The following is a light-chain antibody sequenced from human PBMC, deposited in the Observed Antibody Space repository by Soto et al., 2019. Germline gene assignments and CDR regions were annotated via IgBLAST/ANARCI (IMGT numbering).Light chain of an antibody. CDR1: QTISTW. J-gene: IGKJ1*01. CDR2: DAS. CDR3: QQYTHTNNPWM. Sequence: DSHVARSPPTLSASVGGRVTITFRASQTISTWMAWYQQKPGKAPKLLVHDASTLQSGVATRFSGSGSGTESTLILSGLQPEDSATSYCQQYTHTNNPWMFRQGTQVDIK. V-gene: IGKV1-5*01.